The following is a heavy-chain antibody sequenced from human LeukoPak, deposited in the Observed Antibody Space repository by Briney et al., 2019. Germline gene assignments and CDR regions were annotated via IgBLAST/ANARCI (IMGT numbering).Heavy chain of an antibody. J-gene: IGHJ6*03. V-gene: IGHV4-38-2*02. CDR3: ARVGNSSSWYGYYYMDV. CDR2: IYHSGST. CDR1: GYSISSGYY. Sequence: PSETLSLTCTVSGYSISSGYYWGWIRQPPGKGLEWIGSIYHSGSTYYNPSLKSRVTISVDTSKNQFSLKLSPVTAADTAVYYCARVGNSSSWYGYYYMDVWGKGTTVTVSS. D-gene: IGHD6-13*01.